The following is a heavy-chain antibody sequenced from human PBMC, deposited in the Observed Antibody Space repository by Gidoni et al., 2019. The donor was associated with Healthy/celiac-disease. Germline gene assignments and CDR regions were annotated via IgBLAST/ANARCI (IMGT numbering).Heavy chain of an antibody. V-gene: IGHV3-33*01. J-gene: IGHJ4*02. CDR1: GFTFSSSG. Sequence: QVQLVESGGGVVQPGRSLRLSCAASGFTFSSSGMHWVRQAPGKGLEWVAVIWYDGSNKYYADSVKGRFTISRDNSKNTLYLQMNSLRAEDTAVYYCARDIGGYSSSWYGDYFDYWGQGTLVTVSS. CDR2: IWYDGSNK. D-gene: IGHD6-13*01. CDR3: ARDIGGYSSSWYGDYFDY.